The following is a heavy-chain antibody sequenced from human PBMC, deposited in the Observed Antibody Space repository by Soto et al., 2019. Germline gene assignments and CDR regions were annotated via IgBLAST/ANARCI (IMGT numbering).Heavy chain of an antibody. CDR3: ARYWSSTSCWGSGMDV. J-gene: IGHJ6*02. CDR1: GYTFTGYY. D-gene: IGHD2-2*01. Sequence: ASVKVSCKASGYTFTGYYMHWVRQAPGQGREWMGWINPNSGGTNYAQKFQGRVTMTRDTSISTAYMELSRLRSDDTAVYYCARYWSSTSCWGSGMDVWGQGTTVTVSS. V-gene: IGHV1-2*02. CDR2: INPNSGGT.